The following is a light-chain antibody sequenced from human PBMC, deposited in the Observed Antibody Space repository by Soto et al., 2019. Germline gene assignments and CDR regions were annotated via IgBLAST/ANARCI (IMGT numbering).Light chain of an antibody. CDR2: AAS. CDR1: QSISSY. Sequence: DIQMTQSPSSLSASVGDRVTITCRASQSISSYLNWYQQKPGKAPKLLIYAASSLQSGVPSRFSGSGSGSDFTLTISSLQPEDFATCYCQQSYSTPWTFGQGPLVDIK. CDR3: QQSYSTPWT. J-gene: IGKJ1*01. V-gene: IGKV1-39*01.